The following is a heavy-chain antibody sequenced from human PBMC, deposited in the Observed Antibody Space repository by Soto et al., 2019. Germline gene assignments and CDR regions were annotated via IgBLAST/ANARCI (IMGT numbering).Heavy chain of an antibody. CDR3: ARGGGVGVAGSAAFDM. CDR1: GYPVTAYY. J-gene: IGHJ3*02. Sequence: QLHLVQSGAVVKKPGASVTVSCSASGYPVTAYYMHWVRQAPGRGLEWMGGINPATGAPKYTQTFQGRGSMTRDTATETGLMERRGLTSEDTAGFYLARGGGVGVAGSAAFDMWGQGTVVTVSS. CDR2: INPATGAP. D-gene: IGHD3-3*01. V-gene: IGHV1-2*02.